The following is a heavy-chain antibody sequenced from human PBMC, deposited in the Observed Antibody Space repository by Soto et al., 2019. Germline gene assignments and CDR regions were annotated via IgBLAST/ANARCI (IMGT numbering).Heavy chain of an antibody. CDR3: ARDILSVGPRANDAFDV. Sequence: QVQLVQSGAEVRKPGASVNISCRASGFSFSDNLINWVRQAPGQSLEWMGWLNPDTGNTRYSQPFQGRVTISRHSSASIAYVEVIDLTSEDTAVYYCARDILSVGPRANDAFDVCGQGTMVTVSS. CDR1: GFSFSDNL. V-gene: IGHV1-3*01. CDR2: LNPDTGNT. D-gene: IGHD2-8*02. J-gene: IGHJ3*01.